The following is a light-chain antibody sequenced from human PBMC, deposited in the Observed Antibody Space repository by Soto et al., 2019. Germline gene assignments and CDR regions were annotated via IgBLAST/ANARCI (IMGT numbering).Light chain of an antibody. CDR2: GAS. V-gene: IGKV3-20*01. Sequence: EIVLTQSPGTLSLSPGERATLSCRASQSISSSYLAWHQQKPGQAPRVLIYGASSRATGIPDRFSGSGSGTDFTLTISRLEPEDFAVHFCQQYGNPPPNAFGQGTNVEI. CDR3: QQYGNPPPNA. J-gene: IGKJ2*01. CDR1: QSISSSY.